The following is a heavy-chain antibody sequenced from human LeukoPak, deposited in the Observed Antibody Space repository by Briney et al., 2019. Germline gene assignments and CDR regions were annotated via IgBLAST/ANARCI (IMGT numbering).Heavy chain of an antibody. CDR3: ARDQGCSSTSCYHYYYYGMDV. CDR2: ISSSGSTI. D-gene: IGHD2-2*01. Sequence: PGGSLRLSCAASGFTFSSYEMNWVRQAPGKGLEWVSYISSSGSTIYYADSVKGRFTISRDNAKNSLYLQMNSLRAEDTAVYYCARDQGCSSTSCYHYYYYGMDVWGQGTTVTVSS. CDR1: GFTFSSYE. V-gene: IGHV3-48*03. J-gene: IGHJ6*02.